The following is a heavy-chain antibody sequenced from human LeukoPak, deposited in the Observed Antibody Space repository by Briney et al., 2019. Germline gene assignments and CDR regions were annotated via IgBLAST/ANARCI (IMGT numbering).Heavy chain of an antibody. J-gene: IGHJ4*02. CDR1: GFTFSSYG. Sequence: GGSLRLSCAASGFTFSSYGMHWVRQAPGKGLEWVAVIWYDGGNKYYADSVKARFTISRDNSKNTLYLQMDSLRAEDTAVYYCARGGVVVVPAAKLDYWGQGTLVTVSS. CDR2: IWYDGGNK. D-gene: IGHD2-2*01. CDR3: ARGGVVVVPAAKLDY. V-gene: IGHV3-33*01.